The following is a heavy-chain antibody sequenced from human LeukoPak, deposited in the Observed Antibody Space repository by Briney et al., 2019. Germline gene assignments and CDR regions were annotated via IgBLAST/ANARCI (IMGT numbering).Heavy chain of an antibody. D-gene: IGHD6-13*01. CDR2: IYYSGST. Sequence: SETLSLTCTVSGGSISSYYWSWIRQPPGKGLEWIGYIYYSGSTNYNPSLKSRVTISVDTSKNQFSLKLSSVTAADTAVYYCARDRFDGEQQLVRGWFDPWGQGTLVTVSS. J-gene: IGHJ5*02. CDR1: GGSISSYY. V-gene: IGHV4-59*12. CDR3: ARDRFDGEQQLVRGWFDP.